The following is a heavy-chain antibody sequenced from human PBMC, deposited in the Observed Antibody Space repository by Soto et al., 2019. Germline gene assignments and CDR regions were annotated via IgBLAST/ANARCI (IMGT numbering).Heavy chain of an antibody. V-gene: IGHV1-18*01. D-gene: IGHD2-2*01. CDR1: GYNFYNYG. Sequence: QVQLVQSGGEVKRPGASVKVSCKPSGYNFYNYGITWVRQPPGQPLEWLGWISLYSDGTNYAQKFQGRVSMTTDTSTTTAYMELRSLRSDDTAVYYCARVVPGAEAWFGPWGQGTLITVSS. CDR2: ISLYSDGT. J-gene: IGHJ5*02. CDR3: ARVVPGAEAWFGP.